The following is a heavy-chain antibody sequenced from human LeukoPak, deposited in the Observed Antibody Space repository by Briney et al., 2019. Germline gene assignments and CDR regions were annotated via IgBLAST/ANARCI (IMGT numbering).Heavy chain of an antibody. Sequence: ASVKVSCKASGYTFTSYDINWVRQATGQGLEWKGWMNPNSGNTGYAQKFQGRVTMTRNTSISTAYMELSSLRSEDTAVYYCATRSARGYCRGGSCEIDYWGQGTLVTVSS. CDR1: GYTFTSYD. D-gene: IGHD2-15*01. V-gene: IGHV1-8*01. CDR2: MNPNSGNT. CDR3: ATRSARGYCRGGSCEIDY. J-gene: IGHJ4*02.